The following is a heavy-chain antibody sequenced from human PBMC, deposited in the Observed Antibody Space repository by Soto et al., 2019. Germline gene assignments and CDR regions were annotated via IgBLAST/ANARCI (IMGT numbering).Heavy chain of an antibody. D-gene: IGHD2-2*01. V-gene: IGHV4-59*01. CDR2: AYYSVTT. CDR1: GGSIRNFY. Sequence: QVQLQESGPGLVKPSETLSLTCTVSGGSIRNFYWSWIRQPPGKGLECLGYAYYSVTTNYNPSLKSRVTISLDTSKNHFSLKLSSVTAADKAVYYCARGVAPAGFDYWVQGTLVTVSS. J-gene: IGHJ4*02. CDR3: ARGVAPAGFDY.